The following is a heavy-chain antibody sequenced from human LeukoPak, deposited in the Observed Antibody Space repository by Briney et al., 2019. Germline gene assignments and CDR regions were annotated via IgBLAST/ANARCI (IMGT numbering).Heavy chain of an antibody. CDR1: GGSIRNYY. V-gene: IGHV4-59*01. CDR3: ARVYYSSSYDYWYFDL. CDR2: IYYSGST. Sequence: SETLSLTCTVSGGSIRNYYWNWSRQPPGKGLEWIGYIYYSGSTNYNPSLKSRVTISVDTSKNQFSLKLSSVTAADTAVYYCARVYYSSSYDYWYFDLWGRGTLVTVSS. D-gene: IGHD6-13*01. J-gene: IGHJ2*01.